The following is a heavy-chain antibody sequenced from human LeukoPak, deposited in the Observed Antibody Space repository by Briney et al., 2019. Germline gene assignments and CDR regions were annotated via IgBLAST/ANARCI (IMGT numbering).Heavy chain of an antibody. J-gene: IGHJ6*03. Sequence: HPGGSLRLSCVASGFTVSSNYMSWVRQAPGKGLEWVSIIYSGGSTDYADSVKGRFTISRDNSKNTLYLQMNSLRAEDTAVYYCARDPADYSNYQLRDYYMDVWGKGTTVTVSS. V-gene: IGHV3-53*05. CDR2: IYSGGST. CDR1: GFTVSSNY. CDR3: ARDPADYSNYQLRDYYMDV. D-gene: IGHD4-11*01.